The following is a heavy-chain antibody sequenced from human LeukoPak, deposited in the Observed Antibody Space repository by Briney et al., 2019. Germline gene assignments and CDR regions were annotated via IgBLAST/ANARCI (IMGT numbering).Heavy chain of an antibody. CDR2: IKQDGSEK. J-gene: IGHJ4*02. D-gene: IGHD2-15*01. V-gene: IGHV3-7*01. Sequence: GGSLRLSCAASGFTFSSYWMSWVRQAPGKGLEWVANIKQDGSEKYYVDSVKGRFTISRDNAKNSLYLQMNSLRAEDTAVYYCARDCRGYRAPYYFDHWGQGTLVTVSS. CDR1: GFTFSSYW. CDR3: ARDCRGYRAPYYFDH.